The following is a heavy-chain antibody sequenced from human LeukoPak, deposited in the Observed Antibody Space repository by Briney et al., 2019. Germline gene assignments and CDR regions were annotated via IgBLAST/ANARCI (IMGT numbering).Heavy chain of an antibody. V-gene: IGHV3-64*01. CDR2: ISSNGGST. D-gene: IGHD3-22*01. J-gene: IGHJ4*02. CDR1: GFTFSSYA. CDR3: ASGSYYDSSGYYCPSY. Sequence: GGSLRLSCAASGFTFSSYAMHWVRQAPGKGLEYVSAISSNGGSTYYANSVKGRFTISRDNSKNTLYLQMNSLRAEDTAVYYCASGSYYDSSGYYCPSYWGQGTLVTVSS.